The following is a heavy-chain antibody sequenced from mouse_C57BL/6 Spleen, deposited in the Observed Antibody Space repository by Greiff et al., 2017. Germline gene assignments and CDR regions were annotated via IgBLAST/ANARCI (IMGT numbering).Heavy chain of an antibody. J-gene: IGHJ2*01. D-gene: IGHD3-2*02. V-gene: IGHV1-52*01. CDR1: GYTFTSYW. Sequence: QVQLQQPGAELVRPGSSVKLSCKASGYTFTSYWMHWVKQRPIQGLEWIGNIDPSDSETHYNQKFKDKATLTVDKSSSTAYMQLSSLTSEDSAVYYCARGSSGSYIDYWGQGTTLTVSS. CDR2: IDPSDSET. CDR3: ARGSSGSYIDY.